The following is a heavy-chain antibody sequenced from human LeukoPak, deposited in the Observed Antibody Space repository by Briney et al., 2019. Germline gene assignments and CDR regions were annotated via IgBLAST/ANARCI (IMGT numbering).Heavy chain of an antibody. CDR3: ARDRGYSTFDY. J-gene: IGHJ4*02. V-gene: IGHV3-7*01. Sequence: GGSLRLSCAASGFTFSSYGMHWVRQAPGKGLEWVANIKEDGSEINYVDSVKGRFTISRNNAKNSLYLQMNSLRVDDTAVYYCARDRGYSTFDYWGQGTLVTVSS. D-gene: IGHD4-23*01. CDR2: IKEDGSEI. CDR1: GFTFSSYG.